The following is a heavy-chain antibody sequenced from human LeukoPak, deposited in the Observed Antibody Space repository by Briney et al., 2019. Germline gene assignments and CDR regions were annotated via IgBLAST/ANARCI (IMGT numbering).Heavy chain of an antibody. Sequence: ASVKVSCKASGYTFTSYDINWVRQATGQGLEWMGWMNPNSGNTGYAQKFQGRVTMTRNTSISTAYMELSSLRSEDTGVYYCARKYSSASLWFDPWGQGTLVTVSS. CDR3: ARKYSSASLWFDP. J-gene: IGHJ5*02. D-gene: IGHD6-6*01. CDR1: GYTFTSYD. V-gene: IGHV1-8*01. CDR2: MNPNSGNT.